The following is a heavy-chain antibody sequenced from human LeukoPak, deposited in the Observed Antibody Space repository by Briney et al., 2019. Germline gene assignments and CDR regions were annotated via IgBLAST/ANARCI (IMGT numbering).Heavy chain of an antibody. D-gene: IGHD3-9*01. CDR1: GGSIRSSDYY. J-gene: IGHJ4*02. CDR2: IYYTGNT. CDR3: ARTPQGDNYFDY. Sequence: PSETLSLTCTVSGGSIRSSDYYWGWIRQPPGKGLEWIGSIYYTGNTYYNPSLTSRVTMSVDTSNNQLSLMMTSVTAADTAVFYCARTPQGDNYFDYWGQGHLVTVSS. V-gene: IGHV4-39*07.